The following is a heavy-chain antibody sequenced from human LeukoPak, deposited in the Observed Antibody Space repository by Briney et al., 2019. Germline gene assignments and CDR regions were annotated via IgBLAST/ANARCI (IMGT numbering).Heavy chain of an antibody. J-gene: IGHJ4*02. CDR2: INAGNGNT. Sequence: ASVKVSCKASGYTFTSYAMHWVRQAPGQRLEWMGWINAGNGNTKYSQKFQGRVTITRDTSASTAYMELSSLRSEDTAVHYCARTGPSLPFDYWGQGTLVIVSS. CDR3: ARTGPSLPFDY. V-gene: IGHV1-3*01. CDR1: GYTFTSYA.